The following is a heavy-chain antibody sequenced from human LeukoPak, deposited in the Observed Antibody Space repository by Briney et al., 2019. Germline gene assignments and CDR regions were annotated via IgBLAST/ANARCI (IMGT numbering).Heavy chain of an antibody. J-gene: IGHJ4*02. V-gene: IGHV4-39*07. CDR2: IYYSGSA. D-gene: IGHD3-22*01. CDR1: GGSISSSSYY. CDR3: ARRSGSRRYYYDSSGYYNGYYFDY. Sequence: SETLSLTCTVSGGSISSSSYYWGWIRQPPGKGLEWIGSIYYSGSAYYNPSLKSRVTISVDTSKNQFSLKLSSVTAADTAVYYCARRSGSRRYYYDSSGYYNGYYFDYWGQGTLVTVSS.